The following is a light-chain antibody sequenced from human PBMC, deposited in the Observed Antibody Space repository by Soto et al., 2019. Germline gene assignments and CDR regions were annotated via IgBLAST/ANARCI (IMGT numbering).Light chain of an antibody. CDR1: QSISSW. V-gene: IGKV1-5*03. CDR2: KSS. CDR3: QQYKAFWT. Sequence: DIQMTQSPSTLSASVGDRVTITCRASQSISSWLAWYQQKPGKAPKLLIYKSSSLESGVPSRFSGSGSGTEFTLTISNLQPDDFATYYCQQYKAFWTFGQGTKVDIK. J-gene: IGKJ1*01.